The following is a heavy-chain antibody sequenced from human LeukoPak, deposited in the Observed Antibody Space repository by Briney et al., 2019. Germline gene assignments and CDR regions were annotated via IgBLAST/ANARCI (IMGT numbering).Heavy chain of an antibody. CDR2: ISYDGSNK. D-gene: IGHD6-6*01. Sequence: PGGSLRLSCAASGFTFSSYAMHWVRQAPGKGLEWVAVISYDGSNKYYADSVKGRFTISRDNSKNTLYLQMNSLRAEDTAVYYCARVLVDSSSAEFDYWGQGTLVTVSS. CDR3: ARVLVDSSSAEFDY. J-gene: IGHJ4*02. CDR1: GFTFSSYA. V-gene: IGHV3-30-3*01.